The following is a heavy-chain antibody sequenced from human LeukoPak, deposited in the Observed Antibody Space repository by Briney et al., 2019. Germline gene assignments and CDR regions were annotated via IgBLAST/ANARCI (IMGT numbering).Heavy chain of an antibody. J-gene: IGHJ5*02. CDR3: AREIVVVPSAMGFDP. V-gene: IGHV1-46*01. Sequence: ASVKVSCKASGYTFTGYYLHWVRQAPGQGLEWMGVINPSGGSTSFAQEFQARLTMTRDTSTSTVYMELSGLSSEDTAVYYCAREIVVVPSAMGFDPWGQGTLVTVSS. CDR2: INPSGGST. D-gene: IGHD2-2*01. CDR1: GYTFTGYY.